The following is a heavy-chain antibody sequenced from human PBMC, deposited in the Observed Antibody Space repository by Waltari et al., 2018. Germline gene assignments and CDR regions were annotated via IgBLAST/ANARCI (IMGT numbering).Heavy chain of an antibody. J-gene: IGHJ3*02. CDR1: GGSISSGSYY. D-gene: IGHD3-3*01. CDR2: IYTSVST. CDR3: ARRAVFGVVFWAFDI. V-gene: IGHV4-61*09. Sequence: QVQLQESGPGLVKPSQTLSLTCTVSGGSISSGSYYWSWIRQPAGKGLEWIGYIYTSVSTNYNPSLKSRVTISVDTSKNQFSLKLSSVTAADTAVYYCARRAVFGVVFWAFDIWGQGTMVTVSS.